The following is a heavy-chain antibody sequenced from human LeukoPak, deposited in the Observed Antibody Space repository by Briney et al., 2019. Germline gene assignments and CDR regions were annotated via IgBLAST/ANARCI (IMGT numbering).Heavy chain of an antibody. CDR1: GFTVSSNY. Sequence: GSLRLSCAASGFTVSSNYMSWVRQAPGKGLEWIGEVYHSGSTNYNPSLKSRVTISVDTSKNQFSLSLSSVTAADTAVYYCARRSIRGVIRYWGQGTLVTVSS. J-gene: IGHJ4*02. D-gene: IGHD3-10*01. CDR2: VYHSGST. V-gene: IGHV4-34*01. CDR3: ARRSIRGVIRY.